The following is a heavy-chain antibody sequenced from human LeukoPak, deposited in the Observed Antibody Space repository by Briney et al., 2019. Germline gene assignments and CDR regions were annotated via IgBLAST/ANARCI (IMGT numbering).Heavy chain of an antibody. Sequence: ASVKVSCKASGYTFTGYYMHWVRQAPGQGLEWMGWINPNSGGANSAQKFQGRVTMTRDTSISTAYMELSSLTSDDTAVYYCARTVPGEPFDSWGQGTLVTVPS. CDR1: GYTFTGYY. CDR2: INPNSGGA. CDR3: ARTVPGEPFDS. J-gene: IGHJ4*02. D-gene: IGHD6-19*01. V-gene: IGHV1-2*02.